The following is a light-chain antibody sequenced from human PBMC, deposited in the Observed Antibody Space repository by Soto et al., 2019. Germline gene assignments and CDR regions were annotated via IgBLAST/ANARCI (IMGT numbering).Light chain of an antibody. CDR2: DAS. V-gene: IGKV1-33*01. J-gene: IGKJ1*01. CDR3: QQSYSFPRT. Sequence: DIQLTQSPPSLSASVGDRVTITCQANQDISNSLNWYQQKPGKAPKLLIYDASNLETGVPSRFSGSGSGTDFTLTISSLQPEDFATYYCQQSYSFPRTFGQGTKVDIK. CDR1: QDISNS.